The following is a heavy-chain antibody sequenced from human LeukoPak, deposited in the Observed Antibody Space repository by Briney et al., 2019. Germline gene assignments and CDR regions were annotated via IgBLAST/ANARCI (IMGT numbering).Heavy chain of an antibody. V-gene: IGHV3-30-3*01. CDR1: GFTFSSYA. D-gene: IGHD2-8*01. Sequence: GGSLRLSCAASGFTFSSYAMHWVRQAPGKGLEWVAVIPYDGTNKYYADSVKGRFTISRDNSKNTLYLQMNSLRAEDTAVYYCARDGLMVYAIGGSWFDPWGQGILVTVSS. CDR2: IPYDGTNK. J-gene: IGHJ5*02. CDR3: ARDGLMVYAIGGSWFDP.